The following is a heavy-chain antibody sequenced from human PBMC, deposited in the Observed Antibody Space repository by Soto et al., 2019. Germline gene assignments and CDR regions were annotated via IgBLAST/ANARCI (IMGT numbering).Heavy chain of an antibody. CDR2: INPNSGGT. CDR3: ARDGNRGSSSDY. Sequence: ASVRVSCKASGYTFTGYYMHWVRQAPGQGLEWMGWINPNSGGTNYAQKFQGRVTMTRDTSISTAYMELSRLRSDDTAVYYCARDGNRGSSSDYWGQGTLVTAPQ. CDR1: GYTFTGYY. V-gene: IGHV1-2*02. J-gene: IGHJ4*02. D-gene: IGHD1-26*01.